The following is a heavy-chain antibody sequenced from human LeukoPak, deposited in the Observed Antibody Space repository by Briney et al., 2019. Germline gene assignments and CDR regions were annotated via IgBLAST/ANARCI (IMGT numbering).Heavy chain of an antibody. Sequence: PGGSLRLSCAASGFTFDDYTIHWVRQVPGKGLEWVSRVSWNSGNIGYADSVKGRFTISRDNAKNSLYLQMNSLRAEDTAVYYCARSGYYWKEDFDYWGQGTLVTVSS. D-gene: IGHD3-22*01. J-gene: IGHJ4*02. V-gene: IGHV3-9*01. CDR1: GFTFDDYT. CDR3: ARSGYYWKEDFDY. CDR2: VSWNSGNI.